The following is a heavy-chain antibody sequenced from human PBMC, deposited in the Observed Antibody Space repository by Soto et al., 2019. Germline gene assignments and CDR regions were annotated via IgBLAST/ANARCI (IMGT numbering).Heavy chain of an antibody. V-gene: IGHV4-30-2*03. J-gene: IGHJ5*02. CDR1: GGSISSGGYS. D-gene: IGHD6-13*01. CDR3: ARHQSHSSSYVDP. Sequence: SETLSLTCAVSGGSISSGGYSWSWIRQPPGKGLEWIGYIYNSGSTYYNPSLKSRVTISVDTSKNQFSLKLSSVTAADTAVYYCARHQSHSSSYVDPWGQGTLVTVSS. CDR2: IYNSGST.